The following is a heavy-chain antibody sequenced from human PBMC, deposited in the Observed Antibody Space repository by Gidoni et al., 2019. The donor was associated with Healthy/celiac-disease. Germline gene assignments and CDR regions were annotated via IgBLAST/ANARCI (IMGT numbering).Heavy chain of an antibody. J-gene: IGHJ4*02. CDR2: ISYDGSNK. CDR3: AKQRVTTHFDY. CDR1: GFTFSSYG. D-gene: IGHD4-17*01. Sequence: QVQLVESGGGVVQPGRSLRLSWAASGFTFSSYGMHWVRQAPGKGLEWVAVISYDGSNKYYADSVKGRFTISRDNSKNTLYLQMNSLRAEDTAVYYCAKQRVTTHFDYWGQGTLVTVSS. V-gene: IGHV3-30*18.